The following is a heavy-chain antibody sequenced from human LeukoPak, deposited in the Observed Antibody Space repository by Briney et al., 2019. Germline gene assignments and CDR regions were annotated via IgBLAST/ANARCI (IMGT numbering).Heavy chain of an antibody. D-gene: IGHD3-22*01. CDR1: GGTFSSYA. Sequence: SVKVSCKASGGTFSSYAISWVRQAPGQGLEWMGGIIPIFGTANYAQKFQGRVTITTDESTSTAYMELSSLRSEDTAVYYCARTVVRHYGSSGYPDYWGQGTLVTVSS. CDR2: IIPIFGTA. CDR3: ARTVVRHYGSSGYPDY. V-gene: IGHV1-69*05. J-gene: IGHJ4*02.